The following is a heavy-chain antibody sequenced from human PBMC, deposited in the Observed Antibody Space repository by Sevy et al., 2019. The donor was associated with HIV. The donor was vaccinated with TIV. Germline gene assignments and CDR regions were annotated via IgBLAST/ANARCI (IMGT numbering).Heavy chain of an antibody. CDR2: INTNTGNP. D-gene: IGHD3-9*01. V-gene: IGHV7-4-1*02. J-gene: IGHJ4*02. Sequence: ASVKVSCKASGYTFTSYAMNWVRQAPGQGLEWMGWINTNTGNPTYAQGFTGRFVFSLDTSVSTAYLQISSLKAEDTAVYYCARFNGVLRYFDWLLPTFDYFDYWGQGTLVTVSS. CDR3: ARFNGVLRYFDWLLPTFDYFDY. CDR1: GYTFTSYA.